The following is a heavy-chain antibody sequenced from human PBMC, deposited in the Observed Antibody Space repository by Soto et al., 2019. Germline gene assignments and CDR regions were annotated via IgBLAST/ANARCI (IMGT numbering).Heavy chain of an antibody. J-gene: IGHJ4*02. CDR1: GYTFTSYY. CDR2: INPSGGST. V-gene: IGHV1-46*01. D-gene: IGHD3-9*01. CDR3: AIGEYDILTGSTHDYFDY. Sequence: QVQLVQSGAEVKKPGASVKVSCKASGYTFTSYYMHWVRQAPGQGLEWMGIINPSGGSTSYAQKFQGRVTMTRDTSTSTIYMELSSLISNDTAVYCCAIGEYDILTGSTHDYFDYWGQGTLVTVSS.